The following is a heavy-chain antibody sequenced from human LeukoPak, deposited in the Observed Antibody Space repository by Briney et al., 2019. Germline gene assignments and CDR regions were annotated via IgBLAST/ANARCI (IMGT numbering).Heavy chain of an antibody. CDR2: IYSGGST. CDR3: ARGGAYYSSDY. J-gene: IGHJ4*02. Sequence: GGSLRLSCAASGFTVSSNYMSWVRQAPGKGLEWVSVIYSGGSTYYADSVKGRFTISRDNPKNTLYLQMNSLRAEDTAVYYCARGGAYYSSDYWGQGTLVTVSS. CDR1: GFTVSSNY. V-gene: IGHV3-53*01. D-gene: IGHD3-10*01.